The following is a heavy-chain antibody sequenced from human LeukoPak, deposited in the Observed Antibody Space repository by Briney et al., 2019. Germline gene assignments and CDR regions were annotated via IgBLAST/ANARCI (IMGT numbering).Heavy chain of an antibody. D-gene: IGHD3-22*01. J-gene: IGHJ3*02. CDR1: GFTFSSYA. CDR3: AKDDIVVVTKDAFDI. V-gene: IGHV3-23*01. CDR2: IRGSGGST. Sequence: GGSLRLSCAASGFTFSSYAMSWGRQAPGEGLELVSVIRGSGGSTYYADSVKGRFTISRDNSKNTLYLQMNSLRAEDTAVYYCAKDDIVVVTKDAFDIWGQGTMVTVSS.